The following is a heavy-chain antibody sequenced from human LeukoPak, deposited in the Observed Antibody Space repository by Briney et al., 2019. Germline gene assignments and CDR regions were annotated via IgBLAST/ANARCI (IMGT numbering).Heavy chain of an antibody. CDR3: AKDRRGSGSHFDY. Sequence: QPGGSLRLFCAASGFTFSSYGMHWVRQAPGKGLEWVAFIRYDGSNKYYADSVKGRFTISRDNSKNTLYLQMNSLRAEDTAVYYCAKDRRGSGSHFDYWGQGTLVTVSS. J-gene: IGHJ4*02. CDR1: GFTFSSYG. CDR2: IRYDGSNK. D-gene: IGHD3-10*01. V-gene: IGHV3-30*02.